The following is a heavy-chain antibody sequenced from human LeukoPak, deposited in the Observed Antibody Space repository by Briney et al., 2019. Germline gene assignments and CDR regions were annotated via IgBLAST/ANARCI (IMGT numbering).Heavy chain of an antibody. CDR3: AGTAYYYDSSGEPAAFDI. J-gene: IGHJ3*02. CDR1: GYRFTSYW. D-gene: IGHD3-22*01. Sequence: GGSLQISCKGSGYRFTSYWIGWVRPMPGKGLEWMGIIYPGDSDTRYSPSFQGQVTISADKSISTAYLQWSSLKASDTAMYYCAGTAYYYDSSGEPAAFDIWGQGTMVTVSS. V-gene: IGHV5-51*01. CDR2: IYPGDSDT.